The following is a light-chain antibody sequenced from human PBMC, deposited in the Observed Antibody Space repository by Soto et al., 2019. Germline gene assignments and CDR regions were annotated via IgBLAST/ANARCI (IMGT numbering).Light chain of an antibody. CDR2: DAS. CDR1: QTVPKSY. Sequence: IVLTQSPGTLSLSPGERATLSCRASQTVPKSYLAWYQQRPGQAPRLLIYDASNRATGIPDRFSGSESGTDFTLTISHVEPEDFAVYYCHQYAWSPLTFGQGTRLEIK. J-gene: IGKJ5*01. CDR3: HQYAWSPLT. V-gene: IGKV3-20*01.